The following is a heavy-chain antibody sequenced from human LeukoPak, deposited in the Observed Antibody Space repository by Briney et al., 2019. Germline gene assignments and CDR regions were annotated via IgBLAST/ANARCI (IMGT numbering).Heavy chain of an antibody. Sequence: GGSLRLSCAASGFTFSSYWMSWVRQAPGKGLEWVASIKQDGSEKYYVDSVKGRFTISRDNAKNSLYLQMNSLRAEDTAVYYCARDGELRYFDWLSLGNFDYWGQGTLVTVSS. CDR3: ARDGELRYFDWLSLGNFDY. V-gene: IGHV3-7*03. D-gene: IGHD3-9*01. CDR2: IKQDGSEK. CDR1: GFTFSSYW. J-gene: IGHJ4*02.